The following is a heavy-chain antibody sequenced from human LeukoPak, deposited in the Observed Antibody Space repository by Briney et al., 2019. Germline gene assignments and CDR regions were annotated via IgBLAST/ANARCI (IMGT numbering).Heavy chain of an antibody. J-gene: IGHJ4*02. CDR3: VRGGTVVRGVIISSPIDY. D-gene: IGHD3-10*01. V-gene: IGHV3-53*01. Sequence: GGSLRLSCAASGFSDCNNYKPWLREARGKGLEWGSDIYSGDSRYYADSVKGRFTISRDNSKTTLYLQMNSLRVEDTAVYYCVRGGTVVRGVIISSPIDYWGEGTLVTVSS. CDR1: GFSDCNNY. CDR2: IYSGDSR.